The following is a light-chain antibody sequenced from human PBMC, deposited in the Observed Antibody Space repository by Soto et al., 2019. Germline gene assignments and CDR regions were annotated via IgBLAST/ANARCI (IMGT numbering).Light chain of an antibody. J-gene: IGKJ4*01. V-gene: IGKV3-15*01. CDR1: QAVGSN. CDR3: QQFNSYPLT. CDR2: DAS. Sequence: IVLTQSPATLSVSPGERATLSCRASQAVGSNLAWYQQRPGQAPRLLIYDASTRATGIPHRFSGGGSGTDFTLTISSLQSEDFATYYCQQFNSYPLTFGGGTKVEI.